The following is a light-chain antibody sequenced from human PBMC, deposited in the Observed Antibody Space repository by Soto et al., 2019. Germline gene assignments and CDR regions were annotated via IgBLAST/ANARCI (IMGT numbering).Light chain of an antibody. CDR2: KAS. V-gene: IGKV1-5*03. CDR3: QQYNNYSPKT. J-gene: IGKJ1*01. Sequence: DIQMTQSPSTLSASVGDRVTITCRASQSISSWLAWYQQKPGKAPKLLIYKASSLESGVPSRFSGSGSGAEFTLAISSLQPDDFATYYCQQYNNYSPKTFGQGTKV. CDR1: QSISSW.